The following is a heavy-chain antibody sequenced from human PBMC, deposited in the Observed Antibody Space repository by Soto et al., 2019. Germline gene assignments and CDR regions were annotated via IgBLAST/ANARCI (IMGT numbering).Heavy chain of an antibody. V-gene: IGHV1-46*01. D-gene: IGHD1-1*01. CDR1: GYTFASYY. CDR3: ARAFSGGPMEAFDI. Sequence: ASVKVSCKASGYTFASYYMHWVRQAPGQGLEWMGIINPSGGSTSYAQKIQGRVTMTRDTSTSTVYMELSSLRSEDTAVNYCARAFSGGPMEAFDIWGQGTMVTVSS. J-gene: IGHJ3*02. CDR2: INPSGGST.